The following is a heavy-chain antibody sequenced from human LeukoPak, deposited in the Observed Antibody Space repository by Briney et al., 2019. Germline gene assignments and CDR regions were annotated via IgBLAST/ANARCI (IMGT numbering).Heavy chain of an antibody. CDR3: ARLEREAAGTYYFDY. Sequence: GESLKISCKGSGYSFTSYWIGWVRQMPGKGLEWMGIIYPGDSDTRYSPSFQGQVTISADKSISTAYLQWSSLKASDTAMYYCARLEREAAGTYYFDYWGQGTLVTVSS. V-gene: IGHV5-51*01. J-gene: IGHJ4*02. CDR2: IYPGDSDT. D-gene: IGHD6-13*01. CDR1: GYSFTSYW.